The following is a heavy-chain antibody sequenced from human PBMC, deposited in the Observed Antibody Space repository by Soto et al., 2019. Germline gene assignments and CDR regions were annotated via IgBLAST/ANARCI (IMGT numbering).Heavy chain of an antibody. CDR3: AREPSSWTNWFDP. D-gene: IGHD6-19*01. CDR1: GFTVSSNY. CDR2: IYSGGST. Sequence: PGGSLILSCAASGFTVSSNYMSWGRQAPGKGLEWVSVIYSGGSTYYADSVKGRFTISRDNSKNTLYLQMNSLRAEDTAVYYCAREPSSWTNWFDPWGQGTLVTVSS. V-gene: IGHV3-66*01. J-gene: IGHJ5*02.